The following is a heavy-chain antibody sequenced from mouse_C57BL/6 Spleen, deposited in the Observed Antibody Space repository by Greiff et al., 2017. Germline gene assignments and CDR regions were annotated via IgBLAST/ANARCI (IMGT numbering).Heavy chain of an antibody. Sequence: QVQLKESGAELVQPGASVKLSCKASGYTFTGYWMNWVKQRPGQGLEWIGYINPSSGYTKYNQKFKDKATLTADKSSSTAYMELSSLTYEGSAFYYCTRQGANWGQGTSVTVSS. V-gene: IGHV1-7*01. CDR3: TRQGAN. CDR2: INPSSGYT. CDR1: GYTFTGYW. J-gene: IGHJ4*01.